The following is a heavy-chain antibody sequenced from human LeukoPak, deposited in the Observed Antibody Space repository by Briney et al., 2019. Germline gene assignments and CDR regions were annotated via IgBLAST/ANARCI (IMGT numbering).Heavy chain of an antibody. CDR2: INPNSGGT. CDR3: ARGRFDGGAATHWFDP. V-gene: IGHV1-2*02. CDR1: GYTFTGYY. D-gene: IGHD3-16*01. J-gene: IGHJ5*02. Sequence: GASVTVSCKASGYTFTGYYMHWVRQAPGQGLEWMGWINPNSGGTNYAQKFQGRVTMTRDTSISTAYMELSRLRSDDTAVYYCARGRFDGGAATHWFDPWGQGTLVTVSS.